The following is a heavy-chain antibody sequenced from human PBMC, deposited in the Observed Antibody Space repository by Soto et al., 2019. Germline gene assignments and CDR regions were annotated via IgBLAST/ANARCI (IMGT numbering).Heavy chain of an antibody. CDR1: GYSFNMYY. V-gene: IGHV1-3*01. J-gene: IGHJ4*02. Sequence: QVQLVQSGAEVKKPGASVKVSCKASGYSFNMYYIHWVRQAPGQGLEWMGWINAGNGDATYSQKFQGRVTITRDMCASTVYLDLSSLRSEDTALYYCSREDYWGQGTLVTVAS. CDR2: INAGNGDA. CDR3: SREDY.